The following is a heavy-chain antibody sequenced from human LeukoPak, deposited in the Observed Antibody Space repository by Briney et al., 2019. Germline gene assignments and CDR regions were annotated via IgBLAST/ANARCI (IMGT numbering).Heavy chain of an antibody. CDR1: GGSISSSSYY. CDR2: IYYSGST. CDR3: AQATPYFDY. Sequence: NPSETLSLTCTVSGGSISSSSYYWGWIRQPPGKGLEWIGSIYYSGSTYYNPSLKSRVTISVDTSKNHFSLKLSSVTAADTAVYYCAQATPYFDYWGQGTLVTVSS. D-gene: IGHD1-26*01. V-gene: IGHV4-39*01. J-gene: IGHJ4*02.